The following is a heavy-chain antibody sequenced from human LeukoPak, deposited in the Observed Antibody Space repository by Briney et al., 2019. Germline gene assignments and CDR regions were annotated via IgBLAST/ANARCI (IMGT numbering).Heavy chain of an antibody. CDR1: GGTFSSYA. Sequence: GASVKVSCKASGGTFSSYAISWVRQAPGQGLEWMGRIIPILGIANYAQKFQGRVTITADKSTSTAYMELSRLRSDDTAVYYCASSSYSSGWYGLDYWGQGTLVTVSS. CDR2: IIPILGIA. V-gene: IGHV1-69*04. CDR3: ASSSYSSGWYGLDY. J-gene: IGHJ4*02. D-gene: IGHD6-19*01.